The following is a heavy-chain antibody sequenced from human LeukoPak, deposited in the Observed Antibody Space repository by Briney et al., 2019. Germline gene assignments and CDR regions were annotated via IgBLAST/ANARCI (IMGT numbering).Heavy chain of an antibody. J-gene: IGHJ4*02. D-gene: IGHD3-9*01. CDR1: GYIFTNYW. V-gene: IGHV5-51*01. CDR3: TRSPDIDILTGYSRYYFDY. CDR2: FYPSDSDT. Sequence: GDSLKISCKASGYIFTNYWIGWVRQMPGRGLEWIGNFYPSDSDTRYSPSFQGQGTISADKSISTAYLQWNSLKASDTAIYYCTRSPDIDILTGYSRYYFDYWGQGTLVTVSS.